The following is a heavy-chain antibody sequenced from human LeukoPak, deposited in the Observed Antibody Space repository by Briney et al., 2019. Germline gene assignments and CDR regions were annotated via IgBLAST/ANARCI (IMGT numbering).Heavy chain of an antibody. CDR3: ARFYGGNSGDWFDP. D-gene: IGHD4-23*01. J-gene: IGHJ5*02. CDR2: IIPILGIA. CDR1: GGTFSSYA. V-gene: IGHV1-69*04. Sequence: GASVKVSCKASGGTFSSYAISWVRQAPGQGLEWMGRIIPILGIANYAQKFQGRVTITADKSTSTAYMELSSLRSEDTAVYYCARFYGGNSGDWFDPWGQGTLVTVPS.